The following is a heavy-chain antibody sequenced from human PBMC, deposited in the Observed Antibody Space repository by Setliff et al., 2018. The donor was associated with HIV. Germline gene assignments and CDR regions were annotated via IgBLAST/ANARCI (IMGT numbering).Heavy chain of an antibody. J-gene: IGHJ4*02. CDR2: ITPLFGTS. CDR1: GGTFNTYT. Sequence: ASVKVSCKASGGTFNTYTINWVRQAPGHGLEWMGGITPLFGTSNYAQKFQGRVTITVDTSTSIVDMEISSLRSEDTAMYYCARAIYSGYYYREFDYWGQGTLVTVSS. D-gene: IGHD5-12*01. CDR3: ARAIYSGYYYREFDY. V-gene: IGHV1-69*06.